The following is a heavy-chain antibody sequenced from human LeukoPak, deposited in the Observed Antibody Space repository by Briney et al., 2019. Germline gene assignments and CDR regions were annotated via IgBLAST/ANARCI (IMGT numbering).Heavy chain of an antibody. V-gene: IGHV4-39*01. CDR2: IYYSGST. D-gene: IGHD3-22*01. J-gene: IGHJ5*02. CDR3: AREPITMIGFDP. Sequence: PSETLSLTRTVSGGSISSSSYYWGWIRQPPGKGLEWIGSIYYSGSTYYNPSLKSRVTISVDTSKNQFSLKLSSVTAADTAVYYCAREPITMIGFDPWGQGTLVTVSS. CDR1: GGSISSSSYY.